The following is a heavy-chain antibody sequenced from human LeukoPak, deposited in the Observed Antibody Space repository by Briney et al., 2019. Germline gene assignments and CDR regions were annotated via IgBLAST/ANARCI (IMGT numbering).Heavy chain of an antibody. J-gene: IGHJ3*02. D-gene: IGHD3-10*01. Sequence: PSETLSLTYTVSGGSISSYYWSWIRQPPGKGLEWIGYIYYSGSTNYNPSLKSRVTISVDTSKNQFSLKLSSVTAADTAVYYCARVVLPYAFDIWGQGTMVTVSS. V-gene: IGHV4-59*01. CDR3: ARVVLPYAFDI. CDR1: GGSISSYY. CDR2: IYYSGST.